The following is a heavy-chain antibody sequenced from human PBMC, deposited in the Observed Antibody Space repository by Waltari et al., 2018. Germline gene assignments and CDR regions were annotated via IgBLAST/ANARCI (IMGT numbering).Heavy chain of an antibody. J-gene: IGHJ4*02. CDR3: AKGALNCGGDCSTCFDY. V-gene: IGHV3-23*01. Sequence: EVQLLESGGGLVQPGGSLRLSCAASGFTFSSYAMSWVRQAPGKGLEWVSAISGSGGSTYYADSVKGRFTISRDNSKNTLYLQMNSLRAEDTAVYYCAKGALNCGGDCSTCFDYWGQGTLVTVSS. D-gene: IGHD2-21*01. CDR1: GFTFSSYA. CDR2: ISGSGGST.